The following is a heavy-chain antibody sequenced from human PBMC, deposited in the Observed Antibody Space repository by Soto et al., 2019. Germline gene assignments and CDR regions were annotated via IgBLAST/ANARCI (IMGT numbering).Heavy chain of an antibody. Sequence: PGGSLRLSCVASGFSFSGFAMQWVRQAPGKGLEWVAVTSYDGSSEKYADSVKGRFTISRDNSKNTMYLQMNSLRAEDTAVYYCVRDPSSVTTRRLDYWGQGTLVT. CDR2: TSYDGSSE. D-gene: IGHD1-1*01. CDR1: GFSFSGFA. J-gene: IGHJ4*02. CDR3: VRDPSSVTTRRLDY. V-gene: IGHV3-30-3*01.